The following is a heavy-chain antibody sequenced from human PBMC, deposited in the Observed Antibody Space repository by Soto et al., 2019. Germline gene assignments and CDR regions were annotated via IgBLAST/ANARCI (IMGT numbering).Heavy chain of an antibody. Sequence: SQTLSLTCASSGDSVSSNSAAWNWIRQSPSRGLEWLGRTYYRSKWYNDYAVSVKSRITINPDTSKNQFSLQLNSVTPEDTAVYYCARAGLIAVARPLFAYWGQGTLVPVSS. V-gene: IGHV6-1*01. D-gene: IGHD6-19*01. CDR2: TYYRSKWYN. CDR3: ARAGLIAVARPLFAY. CDR1: GDSVSSNSAA. J-gene: IGHJ4*02.